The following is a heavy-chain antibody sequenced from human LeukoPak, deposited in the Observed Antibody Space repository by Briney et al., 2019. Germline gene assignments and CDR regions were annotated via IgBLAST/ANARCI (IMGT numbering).Heavy chain of an antibody. CDR1: GFTFSDNY. D-gene: IGHD5-24*01. CDR3: ARARSRQRHYFDY. Sequence: PGVSLRLSCAASGFTFSDNYMSWSRQAPGKGLEWVSYISSSGSTIYYADSVKGRFTISRDNAKNSLYLQMNSLRAEDTAVYYCARARSRQRHYFDYWGQGTLVTVSS. CDR2: ISSSGSTI. V-gene: IGHV3-11*01. J-gene: IGHJ4*02.